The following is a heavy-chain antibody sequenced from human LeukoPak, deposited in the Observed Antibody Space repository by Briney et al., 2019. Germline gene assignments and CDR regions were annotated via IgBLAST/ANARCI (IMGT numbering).Heavy chain of an antibody. J-gene: IGHJ4*02. CDR3: ARDRGWGNYYDSSGYYLSGPSY. V-gene: IGHV1-18*01. CDR2: ISAYNGNT. Sequence: ASVKVSCKASGYTFTSYGISWVRQAPGQGLEWMGWISAYNGNTNYAQKLQGRVTMTTDTSTRTAYMELRSLRSDDTAVYYCARDRGWGNYYDSSGYYLSGPSYWGQGTLVTVSS. D-gene: IGHD3-22*01. CDR1: GYTFTSYG.